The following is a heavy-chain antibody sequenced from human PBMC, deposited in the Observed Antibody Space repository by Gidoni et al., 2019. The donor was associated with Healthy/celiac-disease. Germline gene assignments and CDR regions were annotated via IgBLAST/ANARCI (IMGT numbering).Heavy chain of an antibody. CDR1: GCTVRSYW. Sequence: EVQLVESGGGLVQPGGSLRLSCAASGCTVRSYWMSWVRQAPGKGLEWVANIKQDGSEKYYVDSVKGRFTISRDNAKNSLYLQMNSLRAEDTAVYYCARDLGLEEAFDAFDIWGQGTMVTVSS. V-gene: IGHV3-7*03. CDR3: ARDLGLEEAFDAFDI. CDR2: IKQDGSEK. J-gene: IGHJ3*02. D-gene: IGHD3-16*01.